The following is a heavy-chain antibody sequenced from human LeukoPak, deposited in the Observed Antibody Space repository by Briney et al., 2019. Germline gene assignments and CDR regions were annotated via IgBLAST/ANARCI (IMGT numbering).Heavy chain of an antibody. CDR1: GVTLSSYA. V-gene: IGHV3-23*01. CDR3: AKHPLPVWGSYRPPLYFDY. CDR2: ISGSGGST. Sequence: GGSLRLSCAASGVTLSSYAMSWVRQAPGKGLEWVAAISGSGGSTYYADSVKGRFTISRDNSKNTLYLQMNSLRAEDTAVHYCAKHPLPVWGSYRPPLYFDYWGQGTLVTVSS. D-gene: IGHD3-16*02. J-gene: IGHJ4*02.